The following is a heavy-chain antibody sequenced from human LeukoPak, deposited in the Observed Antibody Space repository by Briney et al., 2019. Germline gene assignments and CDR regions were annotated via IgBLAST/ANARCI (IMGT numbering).Heavy chain of an antibody. Sequence: PGGSLRLSCAASGFTLSGSAVHWVRQSSGKGLEWVGHIDKKDNLYATAYAESVKGRFTISRDDSKDTAFLHMDSLKTEDTALYYCTRDRGTYNWFDPWGQGTLVTVSS. V-gene: IGHV3-73*01. CDR3: TRDRGTYNWFDP. CDR1: GFTLSGSA. D-gene: IGHD2-15*01. J-gene: IGHJ5*02. CDR2: IDKKDNLYAT.